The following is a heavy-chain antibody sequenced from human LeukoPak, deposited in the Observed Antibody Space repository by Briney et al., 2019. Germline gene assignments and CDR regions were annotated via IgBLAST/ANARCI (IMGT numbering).Heavy chain of an antibody. CDR2: INHNGST. CDR3: ARGGSYYGSGSYSTLNYYYYYMDV. J-gene: IGHJ6*03. CDR1: GGAFRGYY. D-gene: IGHD3-10*01. V-gene: IGHV4-34*01. Sequence: PSETPSLTCAVYGGAFRGYYWSWIRQPPGEGLEWIGEINHNGSTNYNPSLKSRVTISVDTSKNQFSLKLSSVTAADTAVYYCARGGSYYGSGSYSTLNYYYYYMDVWGKGTTVTVSS.